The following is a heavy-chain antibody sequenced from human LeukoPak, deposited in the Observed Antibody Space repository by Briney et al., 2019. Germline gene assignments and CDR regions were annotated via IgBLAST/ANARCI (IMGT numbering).Heavy chain of an antibody. CDR3: ASSAIAAAAPFDP. D-gene: IGHD6-13*01. Sequence: SETLSLTCTVSGGSISRYYWSWIRQPAGKGREWIGLIYTRVSTNYNPSLKSRVTMSVDTSKNQFSLKLSSVTAADTAVYYCASSAIAAAAPFDPWGQGTLVTVSS. J-gene: IGHJ5*02. V-gene: IGHV4-4*07. CDR1: GGSISRYY. CDR2: IYTRVST.